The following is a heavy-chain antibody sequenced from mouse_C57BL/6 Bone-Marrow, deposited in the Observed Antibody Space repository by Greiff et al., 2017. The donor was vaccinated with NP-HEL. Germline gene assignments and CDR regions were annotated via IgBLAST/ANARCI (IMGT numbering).Heavy chain of an antibody. CDR3: ARGDSNYVAWFAY. CDR1: GFTFSDYY. J-gene: IGHJ3*01. Sequence: EVKLVESEGGLVQPGSSMKLSCTASGFTFSDYYMAWVRQVPEKGLEWVANINYDGSSTYYLDSLKSRFIISRDNAKNILYLQMSSLKSEDTATYYCARGDSNYVAWFAYWGQGTLVTVSA. CDR2: INYDGSST. D-gene: IGHD2-5*01. V-gene: IGHV5-16*01.